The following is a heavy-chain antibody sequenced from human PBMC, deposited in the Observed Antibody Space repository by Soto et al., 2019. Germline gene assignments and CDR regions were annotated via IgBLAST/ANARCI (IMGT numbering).Heavy chain of an antibody. Sequence: QVQLVESGGGVVQPGRSLRLSCAASGFTFSSYGMHWVRQAPGKGLEWVAVISYDGSNKYYADSVKGRFTISRDNSKNTLYLQMNSLRAEDTAVYYCAKDRTVWYYFDNWGQGTLVTVSS. CDR2: ISYDGSNK. CDR1: GFTFSSYG. D-gene: IGHD4-17*01. V-gene: IGHV3-30*18. J-gene: IGHJ4*02. CDR3: AKDRTVWYYFDN.